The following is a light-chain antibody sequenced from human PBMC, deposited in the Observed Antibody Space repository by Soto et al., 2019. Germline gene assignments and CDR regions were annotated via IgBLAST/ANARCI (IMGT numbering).Light chain of an antibody. CDR1: SSNIGAGYD. CDR3: QPYDSSLSGFYV. Sequence: QSVLTQPPSVSGAPGRRVTISCTGSSSNIGAGYDVHWYQQLPGTAPKLLIYGNSNRPSGVPDRFSGSKSGTSASLAITGLQAEDEADYYCQPYDSSLSGFYVFGTGTKVTVL. J-gene: IGLJ1*01. CDR2: GNS. V-gene: IGLV1-40*01.